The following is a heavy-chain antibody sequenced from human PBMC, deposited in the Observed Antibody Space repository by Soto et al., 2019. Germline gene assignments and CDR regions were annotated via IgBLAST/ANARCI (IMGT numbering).Heavy chain of an antibody. CDR2: MNPNSGNT. V-gene: IGHV1-8*01. Sequence: ASVKVSCKASGYTFTSYDINWVRQATGQGLEWMGWMNPNSGNTGYAQKFQGRVTMTRNTSISTAYMELSSLRSEDTAVYYCARTFKYCTNGVCYPGGFYYYYYMDVWGKGTTVTVSS. CDR1: GYTFTSYD. CDR3: ARTFKYCTNGVCYPGGFYYYYYMDV. D-gene: IGHD2-8*01. J-gene: IGHJ6*03.